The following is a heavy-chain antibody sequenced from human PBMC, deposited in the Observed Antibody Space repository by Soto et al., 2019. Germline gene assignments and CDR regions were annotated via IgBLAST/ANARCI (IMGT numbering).Heavy chain of an antibody. Sequence: PGESLKISCKGSGYSFTSYWISWVRQMPGKGLELMGIIYPGDSDTRYSPSFKGQVTISVDKSIRTAYLQWSDLKASDTAIYYCASVKAGNFYYGMDVWGQGTPVTVSS. CDR3: ASVKAGNFYYGMDV. D-gene: IGHD1-1*01. V-gene: IGHV5-51*01. CDR2: IYPGDSDT. J-gene: IGHJ6*02. CDR1: GYSFTSYW.